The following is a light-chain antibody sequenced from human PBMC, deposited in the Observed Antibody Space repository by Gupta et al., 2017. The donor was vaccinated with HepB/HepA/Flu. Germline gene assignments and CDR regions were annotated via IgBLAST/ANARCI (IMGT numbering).Light chain of an antibody. CDR2: RDS. CDR1: KIGNKN. J-gene: IGLJ1*01. CDR3: QVWDSSTAV. Sequence: SYELTQPHSISVALGQTARIICGGNKIGNKNVHWYQQKPGQAPILIIYRDSNRPSGIPERYSGSNSGNTATLTISSAQAGDEADFYCQVWDSSTAVFGTGTKVTVL. V-gene: IGLV3-9*01.